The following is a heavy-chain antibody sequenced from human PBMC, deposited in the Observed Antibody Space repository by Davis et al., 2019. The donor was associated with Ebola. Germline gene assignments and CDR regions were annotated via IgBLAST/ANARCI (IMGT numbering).Heavy chain of an antibody. V-gene: IGHV1-2*04. J-gene: IGHJ4*02. CDR3: ARYAGSIAALEIWYNWNDRGLYFDY. CDR2: INPTSGGT. CDR1: GYTFTRYY. D-gene: IGHD1-20*01. Sequence: ASVKVSCKASGYTFTRYYMHWVRQAPGQGLAWMGWINPTSGGTNYAQKFQGLVTMTRDTSISTAYMELSRLRSDDTAVYYCARYAGSIAALEIWYNWNDRGLYFDYWGQGTLVTVSS.